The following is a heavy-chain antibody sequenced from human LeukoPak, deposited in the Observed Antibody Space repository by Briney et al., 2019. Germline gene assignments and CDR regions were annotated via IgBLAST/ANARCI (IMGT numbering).Heavy chain of an antibody. V-gene: IGHV3-74*01. J-gene: IGHJ4*02. CDR1: QFTFSNYW. CDR2: INSGGSST. Sequence: GASLRLSCAASQFTFSNYWMHWVRHAPGKGLVWLSYINSGGSSTTYADSVKGRFTISRDNAKNTLYLQMNSLRAEDTAVYYCARGGYGTGIDYWGQGALVTVSS. D-gene: IGHD5-18*01. CDR3: ARGGYGTGIDY.